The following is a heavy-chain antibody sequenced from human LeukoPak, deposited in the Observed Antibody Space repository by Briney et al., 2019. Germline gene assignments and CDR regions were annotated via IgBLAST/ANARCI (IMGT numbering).Heavy chain of an antibody. CDR2: IYYSGST. D-gene: IGHD2-2*02. V-gene: IGHV4-39*01. CDR3: ASLYCSSTSCYKAFDY. J-gene: IGHJ4*02. Sequence: SETLSLTCTVSGGSISSSSYYWGWIRQPPGKGLEWIGSIYYSGSTYYNPSLKSRVTISVDTSKNQFSLKLSSVTAADTAVYYCASLYCSSTSCYKAFDYWGQGTLVTVSS. CDR1: GGSISSSSYY.